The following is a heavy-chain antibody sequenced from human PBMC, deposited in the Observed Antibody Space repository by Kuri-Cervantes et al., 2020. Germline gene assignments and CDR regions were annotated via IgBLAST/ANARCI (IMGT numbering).Heavy chain of an antibody. V-gene: IGHV3-33*06. Sequence: GGSLRLSCAASGFTFSSYGMHWVRQAPGKGLEWVAVIWYDGSNKYYADSVKGRFTISRDNSKNTLYLQMNSLRAEDTAVYYCAKDVKGLTILQKVDYWGQGTLVTVSS. J-gene: IGHJ4*02. CDR2: IWYDGSNK. CDR3: AKDVKGLTILQKVDY. CDR1: GFTFSSYG.